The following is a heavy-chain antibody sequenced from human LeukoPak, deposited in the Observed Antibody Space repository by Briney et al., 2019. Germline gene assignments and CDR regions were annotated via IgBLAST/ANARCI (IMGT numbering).Heavy chain of an antibody. V-gene: IGHV3-7*02. CDR3: IVSMRGGPFDY. J-gene: IGHJ4*02. D-gene: IGHD1-26*01. CDR1: GFTFSNYW. Sequence: GGSLRLSCTASGFTFSNYWMSWVRQAPGKGLARVADIKQDGSEKSYVDFVKGRFTISRDNAKNSLYLQMNSLRDEDTAVYYCIVSMRGGPFDYWGQGALVTVSS. CDR2: IKQDGSEK.